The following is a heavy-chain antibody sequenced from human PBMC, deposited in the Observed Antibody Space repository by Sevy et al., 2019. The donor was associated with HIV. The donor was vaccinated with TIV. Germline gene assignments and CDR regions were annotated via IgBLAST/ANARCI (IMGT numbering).Heavy chain of an antibody. CDR3: AREEYNYYYYGMDV. CDR1: GFTFSSYS. J-gene: IGHJ6*02. CDR2: ISSSSSYI. D-gene: IGHD6-6*01. Sequence: GGSLRLSCAASGFTFSSYSMNWVRQAPGKGLEWVSSISSSSSYIYYADSVKGRFTISRDNAKNLLYLQMNSLRAEDTAVYYCAREEYNYYYYGMDVWGQGTTVTVSS. V-gene: IGHV3-21*01.